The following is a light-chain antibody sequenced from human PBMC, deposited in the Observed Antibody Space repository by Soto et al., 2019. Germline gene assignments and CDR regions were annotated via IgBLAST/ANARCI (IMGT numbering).Light chain of an antibody. J-gene: IGLJ3*02. CDR3: QTWGTGTWV. CDR1: SGHSSYA. V-gene: IGLV4-69*01. CDR2: LNSDGSH. Sequence: QSVLTQSPSASASLGASVKLTCTLSSGHSSYAIAWHQQQPEKGPRYLMKLNSDGSHSKGDGIPDRFSGTSSGAERYLMISSLQSEDEDDYYCQTWGTGTWVFGGGTKLTVL.